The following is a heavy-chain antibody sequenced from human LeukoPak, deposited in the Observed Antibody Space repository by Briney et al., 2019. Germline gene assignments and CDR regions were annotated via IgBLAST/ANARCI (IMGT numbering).Heavy chain of an antibody. CDR2: IYHSGST. CDR3: ARAPYSSGWYDAFDI. CDR1: GGSISSSNW. J-gene: IGHJ3*02. V-gene: IGHV4-4*02. D-gene: IGHD6-19*01. Sequence: PSGTLSLTCAVSGGSISSSNWWSWVRQPPGKGLGWIGEIYHSGSTNYNPSLESRVTISVDKSKNQFSLKLSSVTAADTAVYYCARAPYSSGWYDAFDIWGQGTMVTVSS.